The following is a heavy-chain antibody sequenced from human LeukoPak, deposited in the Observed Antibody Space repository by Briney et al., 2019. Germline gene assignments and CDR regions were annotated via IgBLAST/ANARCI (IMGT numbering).Heavy chain of an antibody. CDR3: ARRDAPRYCSGGSCKPFQH. J-gene: IGHJ1*01. V-gene: IGHV4-39*07. Sequence: SETLSLTCTVSGGSINSSSYYWGWVRQPPGKGLEWIGSMYYRGSTYYNPSLKSRVTISVDTSKNQFSLKLSSVTAADTAVYYCARRDAPRYCSGGSCKPFQHWGQGTLVTVSS. CDR1: GGSINSSSYY. D-gene: IGHD2-15*01. CDR2: MYYRGST.